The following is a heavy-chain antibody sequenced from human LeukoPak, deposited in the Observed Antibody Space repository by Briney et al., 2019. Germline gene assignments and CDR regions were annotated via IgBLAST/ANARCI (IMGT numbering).Heavy chain of an antibody. V-gene: IGHV4-4*07. Sequence: SETLSLTCTVSGGSISSYYWSWIRQPAGKGLEWIGRIYTSGSTNYNPSLKSRVTMSVDTSKNQFSLKLTAVTAADTAVYYCARHRYSSAWSVVDYWGQGTLVTVSS. J-gene: IGHJ4*02. CDR2: IYTSGST. D-gene: IGHD6-19*01. CDR3: ARHRYSSAWSVVDY. CDR1: GGSISSYY.